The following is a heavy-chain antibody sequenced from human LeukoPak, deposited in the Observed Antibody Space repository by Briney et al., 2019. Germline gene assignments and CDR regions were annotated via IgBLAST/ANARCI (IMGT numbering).Heavy chain of an antibody. V-gene: IGHV3-30*01. D-gene: IGHD3-22*01. CDR2: ISYDGTNK. Sequence: QPGGSLRLSCAASGFTFSTYAMHWVRQAPGKGLEWVAIISYDGTNKYYADSVKGRFTISRDNSKNTLYLQMDSLRAEDTAVYYCGRDDSFGYYYDTRIDNWGQGTLVSVSS. CDR3: GRDDSFGYYYDTRIDN. J-gene: IGHJ4*02. CDR1: GFTFSTYA.